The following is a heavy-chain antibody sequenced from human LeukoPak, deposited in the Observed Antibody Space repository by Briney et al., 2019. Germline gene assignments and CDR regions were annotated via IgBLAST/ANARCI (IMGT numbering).Heavy chain of an antibody. D-gene: IGHD6-13*01. J-gene: IGHJ4*02. V-gene: IGHV4-38-2*02. CDR2: IYHSGST. Sequence: SETLSLTCTVSGYSISSGYYWGWIRQPPGKGLEWIGSIYHSGSTYYNPSLKSRVTISVDTSKNQFSLKLSSVTAADTAVYYCARLGSSWSVPFDYWGQGTLVTVSS. CDR3: ARLGSSWSVPFDY. CDR1: GYSISSGYY.